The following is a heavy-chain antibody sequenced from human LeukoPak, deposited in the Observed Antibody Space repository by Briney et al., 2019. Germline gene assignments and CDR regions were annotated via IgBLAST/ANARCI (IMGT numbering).Heavy chain of an antibody. CDR3: ARVGTYYRSLDS. V-gene: IGHV4-59*01. Sequence: SETLSLTCTVSGGSINDASWNWIRPPPGQGLEWIGYIYHSGGTNYNPSLKSRVTISLDTSKNPFSLKLSSVTAADTAVYYCARVGTYYRSLDSWGQGTLVTVSS. CDR2: IYHSGGT. CDR1: GGSINDAS. J-gene: IGHJ4*02. D-gene: IGHD3-10*01.